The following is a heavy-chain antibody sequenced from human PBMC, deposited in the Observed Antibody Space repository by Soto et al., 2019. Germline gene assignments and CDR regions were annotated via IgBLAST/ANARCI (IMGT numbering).Heavy chain of an antibody. Sequence: ASVKVSCKASGYTFINYDISWVRQATGQGLEWMGWMNPGSGKTGYANKFQGRVTMTRDASTSTAHLELSSLTSEDTAVYYCARTASSGTLNWFDPWGQGTLVTASS. J-gene: IGHJ5*02. CDR3: ARTASSGTLNWFDP. CDR1: GYTFINYD. CDR2: MNPGSGKT. V-gene: IGHV1-8*02.